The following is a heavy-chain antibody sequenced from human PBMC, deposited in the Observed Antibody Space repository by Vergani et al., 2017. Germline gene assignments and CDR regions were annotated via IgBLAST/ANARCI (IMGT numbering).Heavy chain of an antibody. V-gene: IGHV3-9*01. CDR3: AKDTGDIVGRMGGGGGFDI. CDR1: GFTFDDYA. D-gene: IGHD5-12*01. Sequence: EVQLVESGGGLVQPGRSLRLSCAASGFTFDDYAMHWVRQAPGKGLEWVSGISWNSGSIGYADSVKGRFTISRDNAKNSLYLQMNSLRAEDTALYYCAKDTGDIVGRMGGGGGFDIWGQGTMVTVSS. CDR2: ISWNSGSI. J-gene: IGHJ3*02.